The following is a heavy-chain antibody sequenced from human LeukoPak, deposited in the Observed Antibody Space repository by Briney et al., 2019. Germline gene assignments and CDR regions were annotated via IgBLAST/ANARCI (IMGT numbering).Heavy chain of an antibody. CDR1: GYTLTELS. D-gene: IGHD3-22*01. Sequence: GASVKVSCKVSGYTLTELSMHWVRQAPGKGLEWMGGFDPEDGETIYARKFQGRVTMTEDTSTDTAYMELSSLRSEDTAVYYCATYYYDSSGPTHWGQGTLVTVSS. J-gene: IGHJ4*02. CDR2: FDPEDGET. CDR3: ATYYYDSSGPTH. V-gene: IGHV1-24*01.